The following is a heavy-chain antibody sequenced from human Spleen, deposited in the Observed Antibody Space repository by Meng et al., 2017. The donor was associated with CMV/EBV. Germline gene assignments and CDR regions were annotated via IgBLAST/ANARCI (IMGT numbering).Heavy chain of an antibody. V-gene: IGHV1-3*02. CDR2: SKGNSSNP. CDR1: GTSINMFA. J-gene: IGHJ4*02. D-gene: IGHD6-13*01. CDR3: ARGHDSGSWLFGY. Sequence: WRASGTSINMFAIPWVRQAPEQRLPWMGCSKGNSSNPKSSPQFQGRVTLTRDTSASTAYMGLSGLTSKASAVYYCARGHDSGSWLFGYWGLGSLVTVSS.